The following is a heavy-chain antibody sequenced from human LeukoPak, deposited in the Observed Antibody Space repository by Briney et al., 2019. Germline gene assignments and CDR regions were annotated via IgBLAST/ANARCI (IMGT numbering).Heavy chain of an antibody. CDR3: AREFQAEQQLVRVWFDP. V-gene: IGHV1-2*02. CDR1: GYTFTGYY. Sequence: GASVKVSCKASGYTFTGYYMHWVRQAPGQGLEWMGWINPNSGGTNYAQKFQGRVTMTRDTSISTAYMELSRLRSDDTAVYYCAREFQAEQQLVRVWFDPWGQGTLVTVPS. CDR2: INPNSGGT. D-gene: IGHD6-13*01. J-gene: IGHJ5*02.